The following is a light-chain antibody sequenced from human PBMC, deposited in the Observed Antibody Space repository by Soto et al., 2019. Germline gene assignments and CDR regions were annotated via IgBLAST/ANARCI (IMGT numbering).Light chain of an antibody. V-gene: IGKV3-11*01. CDR2: DAS. J-gene: IGKJ1*01. CDR3: QQRSNWPPTST. Sequence: EIVLTQSPATLSLSPGERATLSCKASQSVSSYLAWYQQKPGQAPRLLIYDASNRATGIPARFSGSGSGTDFPLTISSLEPEDFAVYYCQQRSNWPPTSTFGQGTKVEIK. CDR1: QSVSSY.